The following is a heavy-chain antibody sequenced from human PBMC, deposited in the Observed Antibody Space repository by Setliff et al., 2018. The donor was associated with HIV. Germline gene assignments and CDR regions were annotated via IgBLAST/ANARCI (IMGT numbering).Heavy chain of an antibody. V-gene: IGHV3-7*03. CDR1: GFTFSTNA. J-gene: IGHJ4*01. D-gene: IGHD3-22*01. CDR3: ASSRPPDDSSGYLDH. Sequence: GGSLRLSCAASGFTFSTNAMTWVRQAPGKGLEWVANIKKDGSDKFYVDSVKGRFAISRDNAKNSLNLEMNSLRAEDTAIYYCASSRPPDDSSGYLDHWGQGTLVTVSS. CDR2: IKKDGSDK.